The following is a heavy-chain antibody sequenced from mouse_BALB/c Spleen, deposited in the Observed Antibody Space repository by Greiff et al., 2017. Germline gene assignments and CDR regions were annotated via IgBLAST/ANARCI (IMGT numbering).Heavy chain of an antibody. D-gene: IGHD2-2*01. CDR3: ARLKGYGGAWFAY. CDR1: GYTFSSYW. CDR2: ILPGSGST. V-gene: IGHV1-9*01. J-gene: IGHJ3*01. Sequence: VKLVESGAELMKPGASVKISCKATGYTFSSYWIEWVKQRPGHGLEWIGEILPGSGSTNYNEKFKGKATLTADTSSNTAYMQLSSLTSEDSAVYYCARLKGYGGAWFAYWGQGTLVTVSA.